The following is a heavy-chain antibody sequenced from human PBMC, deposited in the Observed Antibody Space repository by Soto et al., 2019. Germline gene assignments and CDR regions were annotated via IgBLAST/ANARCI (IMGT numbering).Heavy chain of an antibody. V-gene: IGHV3-7*03. CDR2: INEDGSQK. J-gene: IGHJ5*02. Sequence: GGSLRLSCAASGFTFSGYWMSWVRQAPGKGLEWVANINEDGSQKNYVDSVGGRFTISRDNAQNSLFLQMNSLRPEDTAVFYCAKGGWLDDWGPGTLVTVSS. CDR1: GFTFSGYW. CDR3: AKGGWLDD.